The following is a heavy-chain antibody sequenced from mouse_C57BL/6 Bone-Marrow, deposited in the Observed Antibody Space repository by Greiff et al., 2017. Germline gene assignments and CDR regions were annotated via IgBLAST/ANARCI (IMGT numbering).Heavy chain of an antibody. CDR1: GSTFTSYW. D-gene: IGHD1-1*01. CDR2: IYPSDSET. J-gene: IGHJ2*01. Sequence: QVQLQQPGAELVRPGSSVKLSCKASGSTFTSYWMDWVKPRPGQGLEWIGNIYPSDSETHYNQKFKDKATLTVDKSSSTAYMQRSSLTSEDSAVYYCARENYDYIDYWGQGTTLTVSS. V-gene: IGHV1-61*01. CDR3: ARENYDYIDY.